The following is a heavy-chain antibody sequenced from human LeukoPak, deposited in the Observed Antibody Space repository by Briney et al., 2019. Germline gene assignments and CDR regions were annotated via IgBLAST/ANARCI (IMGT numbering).Heavy chain of an antibody. CDR2: IKQDGSEK. D-gene: IGHD1-26*01. J-gene: IGHJ4*02. CDR3: AKDKGVGATTGFDY. Sequence: GGSLRLSCAASGFTFSSYWMSWVRQAPGKGLEWVANIKQDGSEKYYVDSVKGRFTISRDDAKNSLYLQMNSLRAEDTALYYCAKDKGVGATTGFDYWGQGTLVTVSS. CDR1: GFTFSSYW. V-gene: IGHV3-7*03.